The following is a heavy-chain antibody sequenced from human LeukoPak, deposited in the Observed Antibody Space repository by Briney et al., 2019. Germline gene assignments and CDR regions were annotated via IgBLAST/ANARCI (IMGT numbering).Heavy chain of an antibody. CDR2: MIAMFGTA. Sequence: ASVMVSCKASGGTWSSYAVGTVRQAPGQGLDWMGGMIAMFGTANYAQKFQGRVTITADESTSTAYVELSSLRSEDTAVYYCARHHPHYYDSSGYYEDYYYYGMDVWGQGTTVTVSS. CDR3: ARHHPHYYDSSGYYEDYYYYGMDV. J-gene: IGHJ6*02. V-gene: IGHV1-69*13. D-gene: IGHD3-22*01. CDR1: GGTWSSYA.